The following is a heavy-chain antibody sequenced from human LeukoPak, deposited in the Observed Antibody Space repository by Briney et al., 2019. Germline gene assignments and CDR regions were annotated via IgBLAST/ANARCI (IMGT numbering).Heavy chain of an antibody. CDR2: IWYDGSNK. CDR3: ARGKSGSYEVDTFDI. CDR1: GYTFSSYG. V-gene: IGHV3-33*01. J-gene: IGHJ3*02. D-gene: IGHD1-26*01. Sequence: GGSLRLSCAASGYTFSSYGIHWVRQAPGKGLEWVAVIWYDGSNKYYADSVKGRFTISRDNSKNTLYLQMDSLRAEDTAVYYCARGKSGSYEVDTFDIWGQGTMVTVSS.